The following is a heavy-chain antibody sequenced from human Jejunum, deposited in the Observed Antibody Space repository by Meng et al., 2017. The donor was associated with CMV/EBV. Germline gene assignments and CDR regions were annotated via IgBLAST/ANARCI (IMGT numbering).Heavy chain of an antibody. Sequence: IGSFYWTWIRQTPEKGLEWIGYISSSGTTNYNPSLKSRLTMSVDASQNQFSLNLRSVTAADTAVYHCARGRVYYYGRNPPYAMDVWGRGTTVTVSS. V-gene: IGHV4-59*01. J-gene: IGHJ6*02. D-gene: IGHD3-10*01. CDR2: ISSSGTT. CDR1: IGSFY. CDR3: ARGRVYYYGRNPPYAMDV.